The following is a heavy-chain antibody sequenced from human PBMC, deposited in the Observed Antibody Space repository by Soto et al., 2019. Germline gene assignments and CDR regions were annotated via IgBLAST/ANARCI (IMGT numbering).Heavy chain of an antibody. CDR2: MNPNSGNT. D-gene: IGHD6-19*01. Sequence: QVQLVQSGAEVKKPGASVKVSCKASGYTFTSYDINWVRQATGQGLEWMGWMNPNSGNTGYAQKFQGRVTMTRNTSISTAYMELISLRSEDTAVYYCARGDVEPFPGIAVAGNYWGQGTLVTVSS. CDR1: GYTFTSYD. J-gene: IGHJ4*02. CDR3: ARGDVEPFPGIAVAGNY. V-gene: IGHV1-8*01.